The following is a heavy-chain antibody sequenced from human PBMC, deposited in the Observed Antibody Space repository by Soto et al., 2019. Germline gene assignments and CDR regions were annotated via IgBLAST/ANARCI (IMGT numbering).Heavy chain of an antibody. Sequence: SETLSLTCTVSGGSISSGDYYWSWIRQPPGKGLEWIGYIYYSGSTYYNPSLKSRVTISVDTSKNQFSLKLSSVTAADTAVYYCASLRTGYSSPPGPLEYWGLGTPVTVSS. CDR2: IYYSGST. CDR1: GGSISSGDYY. D-gene: IGHD6-13*01. J-gene: IGHJ4*02. CDR3: ASLRTGYSSPPGPLEY. V-gene: IGHV4-30-4*01.